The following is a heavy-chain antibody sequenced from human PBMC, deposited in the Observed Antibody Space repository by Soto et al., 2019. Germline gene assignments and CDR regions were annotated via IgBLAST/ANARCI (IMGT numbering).Heavy chain of an antibody. CDR3: ARDGRIRRPDWYFDL. D-gene: IGHD2-15*01. J-gene: IGHJ2*01. V-gene: IGHV3-21*01. Sequence: EVQLVESGGGLVKPGGSLRLSCAASGFTFSSYSMNWVRQAPGKGLEWVSSISSSSSYIYYADSVKGRFTISRDNAKNSLYLQMNSLRAEDTAVYYCARDGRIRRPDWYFDLWGRGTLVTVSS. CDR2: ISSSSSYI. CDR1: GFTFSSYS.